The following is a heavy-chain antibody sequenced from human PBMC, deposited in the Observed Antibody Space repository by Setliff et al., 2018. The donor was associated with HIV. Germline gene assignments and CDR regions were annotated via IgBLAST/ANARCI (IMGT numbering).Heavy chain of an antibody. CDR1: GYTFTSYG. CDR2: ISAYNGNT. Sequence: GASVKVSCKASGYTFTSYGISWVRQAPGQGLEWMGWISAYNGNTNSAQKLQGRVTMTTDTSTSTAYMELRSLISDDTAVYYCXXXXXITIFWGPEAXSCYFDYWGQGTLVXXSS. D-gene: IGHD3-9*01. J-gene: IGHJ4*02. CDR3: XXXXXITIFWGPEAXSCYFDY. V-gene: IGHV1-18*01.